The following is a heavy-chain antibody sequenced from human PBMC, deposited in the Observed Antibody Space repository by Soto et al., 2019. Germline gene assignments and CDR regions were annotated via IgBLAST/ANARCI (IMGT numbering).Heavy chain of an antibody. CDR3: ARDPSVSNYYYGMDV. D-gene: IGHD4-17*01. CDR2: IYYSGST. V-gene: IGHV4-31*03. CDR1: GGSISSGGYY. Sequence: QVQLQESGPGLVKPSQTLSLTCTVSGGSISSGGYYWSWIRQLPGKGLEWIGYIYYSGSTYYNPSLKSRVTISVDTSKNQFSLKLSSVTAADTAVYYCARDPSVSNYYYGMDVWGQGTTVTVSS. J-gene: IGHJ6*02.